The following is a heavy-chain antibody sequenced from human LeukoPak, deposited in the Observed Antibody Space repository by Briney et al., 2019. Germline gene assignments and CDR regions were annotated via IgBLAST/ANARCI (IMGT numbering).Heavy chain of an antibody. J-gene: IGHJ4*02. V-gene: IGHV3-7*01. D-gene: IGHD3-10*01. CDR2: INQDASEK. Sequence: GGSLRLSCAASGFTFSSYWMSWVRQAPGRGLEWVANINQDASEKYYVDSVKGQFTISRDNAKTSLSLQMNSLRADDTAVYYCARPDYYRGAESYGGDYWGQGTLVTVSS. CDR3: ARPDYYRGAESYGGDY. CDR1: GFTFSSYW.